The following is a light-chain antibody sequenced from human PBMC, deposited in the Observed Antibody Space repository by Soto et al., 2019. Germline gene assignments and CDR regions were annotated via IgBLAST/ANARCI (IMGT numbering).Light chain of an antibody. Sequence: EIVLTQSPGTLSLSPGERATLSCRASPSVSSRYLAWYQQKPGQAPRLLIYDASYRAPGIPDRFSGSGSGTDFTLTISRLEPEDFAVYYCQQYGSSYTFGPGTKVDIK. CDR3: QQYGSSYT. V-gene: IGKV3-20*01. J-gene: IGKJ3*01. CDR1: PSVSSRY. CDR2: DAS.